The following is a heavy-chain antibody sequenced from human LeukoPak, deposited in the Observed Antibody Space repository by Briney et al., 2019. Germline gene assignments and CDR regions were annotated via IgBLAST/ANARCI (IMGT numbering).Heavy chain of an antibody. CDR1: GGSISSGGYS. Sequence: SQTLSLTCTVSGGSISSGGYSWSWIRQHPGKGLEWIGYIYYSGSTYYNPSLKSRVTISVDTSKNQFSLKLSSVTAADTAVYYCARDLVETGTTGFYFDYWGQGTLVTVSS. V-gene: IGHV4-31*03. CDR2: IYYSGST. J-gene: IGHJ4*02. D-gene: IGHD1-7*01. CDR3: ARDLVETGTTGFYFDY.